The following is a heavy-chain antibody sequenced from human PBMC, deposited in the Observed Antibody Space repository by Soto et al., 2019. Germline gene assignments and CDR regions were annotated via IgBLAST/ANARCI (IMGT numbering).Heavy chain of an antibody. D-gene: IGHD3-3*01. CDR2: IIPIFGTA. Sequence: QVQLVQSGAEVKKPGSSVKVSCKASGGTFSSYAISWVRQAPGQGLEWMGGIIPIFGTANYAQKFQGRVTITADESTSTAYMELSSLRSEDTAVYYCASGIRGYDFWSGYFFDYWGQGTLVTVSS. CDR3: ASGIRGYDFWSGYFFDY. J-gene: IGHJ4*02. CDR1: GGTFSSYA. V-gene: IGHV1-69*12.